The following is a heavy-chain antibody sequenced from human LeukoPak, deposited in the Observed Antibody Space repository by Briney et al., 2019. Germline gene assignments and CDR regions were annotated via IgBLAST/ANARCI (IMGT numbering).Heavy chain of an antibody. CDR3: AKQEDVGVIRVIYFDY. Sequence: GGSLRLSRAASGFTFSSYAMSWVRQAPGKGLEWVSAISGSGGSTYYADSVKGRFTISRDNSKNTLYLQMNSLRAEDTAVYYCAKQEDVGVIRVIYFDYWGQGTLVTVSS. CDR1: GFTFSSYA. CDR2: ISGSGGST. D-gene: IGHD3-16*02. V-gene: IGHV3-23*01. J-gene: IGHJ4*02.